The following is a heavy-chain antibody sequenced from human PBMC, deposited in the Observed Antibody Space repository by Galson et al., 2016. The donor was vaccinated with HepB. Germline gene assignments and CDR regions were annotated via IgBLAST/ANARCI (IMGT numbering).Heavy chain of an antibody. D-gene: IGHD2-8*01. CDR1: GFTASSNY. V-gene: IGHV3-53*04. CDR3: ARASPNWGMDV. J-gene: IGHJ6*02. Sequence: SLRLSCAASGFTASSNYMSWVRQAPGKGLEWVSVIYSGGITYYADSVEGRFTISRHNSKNTLYLQMNSLRAEDTAVYFCARASPNWGMDVWGQGTTVTVSS. CDR2: IYSGGIT.